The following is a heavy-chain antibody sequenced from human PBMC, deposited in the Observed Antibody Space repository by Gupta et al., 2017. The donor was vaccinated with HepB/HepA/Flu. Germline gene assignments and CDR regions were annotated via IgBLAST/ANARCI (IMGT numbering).Heavy chain of an antibody. Sequence: QVHLVQSGAEVKTSGASVKVACKASGYNLTNYYMNWVRQAPGQGLEWLGIINPSSGRTSYAQKFQGRVTLTRDTSTSTVYMEFNSLRSAETAVYYCVRDGDTYGHGRWFDRGGQGTLVTVSS. J-gene: IGHJ5*02. D-gene: IGHD5-18*01. CDR1: GYNLTNYY. CDR2: INPSSGRT. V-gene: IGHV1-46*01. CDR3: VRDGDTYGHGRWFDR.